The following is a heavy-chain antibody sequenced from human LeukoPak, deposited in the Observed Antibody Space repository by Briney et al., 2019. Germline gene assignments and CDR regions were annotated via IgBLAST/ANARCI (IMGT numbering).Heavy chain of an antibody. J-gene: IGHJ4*02. CDR1: GFTFSSYA. V-gene: IGHV3-23*01. Sequence: PGGSLRLSCAASGFTFSSYAMSWVRQAPGKGLEWVSAISGSGGSTYYADSVKGRFTISRDNSKNTLYLQMNSLRAEDTAVYYCAKDEVLLWFGEPHFDYWGQGTLVTVSS. CDR2: ISGSGGST. D-gene: IGHD3-10*01. CDR3: AKDEVLLWFGEPHFDY.